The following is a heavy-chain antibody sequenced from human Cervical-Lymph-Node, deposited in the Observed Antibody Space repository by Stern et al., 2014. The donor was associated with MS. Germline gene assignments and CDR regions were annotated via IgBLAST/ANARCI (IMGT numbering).Heavy chain of an antibody. CDR3: AREHHGGNFES. D-gene: IGHD4-23*01. J-gene: IGHJ4*02. V-gene: IGHV1-69*01. CDR1: GATFSTND. Sequence: VQLVESGAEVRQPGSSGKVSCKASGATFSTNDISWVRQAPGQGLERMGVIVPIFDKANYAQSFRGRVTISADESTSTAYLELSSLRSDDTAVYYCAREHHGGNFESWGQGTLVIVSS. CDR2: IVPIFDKA.